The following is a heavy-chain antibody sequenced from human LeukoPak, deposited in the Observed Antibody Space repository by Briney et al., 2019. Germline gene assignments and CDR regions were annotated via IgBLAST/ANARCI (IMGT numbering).Heavy chain of an antibody. Sequence: SETLSLTCAVYGGSFSGYYWSWIRQPPGKGLEWIGEINHSGGTNYNPSLKSRVTISVDTSKNQFSLKLSSVTAADTAVYYCTRTQSPGYSSGWVRYWGQGTLVTVSS. J-gene: IGHJ4*02. V-gene: IGHV4-34*01. CDR2: INHSGGT. CDR1: GGSFSGYY. CDR3: TRTQSPGYSSGWVRY. D-gene: IGHD6-19*01.